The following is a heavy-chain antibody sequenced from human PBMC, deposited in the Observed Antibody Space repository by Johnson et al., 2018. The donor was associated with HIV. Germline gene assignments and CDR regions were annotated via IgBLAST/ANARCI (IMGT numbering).Heavy chain of an antibody. J-gene: IGHJ3*02. Sequence: QLVESGGGVVQPGTSLRLSCAASGLTFSSFAMHWVRQAPGKGLEWMAFISYDGSNKYYADSVKGRFTISRDNSKNTLYLQMNSLRAEDTAVYYCAREVVTAIHDVFDIWGQGTMVTVSS. CDR2: ISYDGSNK. D-gene: IGHD2-21*02. CDR1: GLTFSSFA. CDR3: AREVVTAIHDVFDI. V-gene: IGHV3-30-3*01.